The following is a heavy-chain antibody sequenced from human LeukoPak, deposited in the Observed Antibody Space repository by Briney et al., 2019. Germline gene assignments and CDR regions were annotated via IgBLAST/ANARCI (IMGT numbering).Heavy chain of an antibody. CDR2: ISGSGGST. CDR3: AALRPGNYFDY. Sequence: GGSLRLSCAASGFAVTNTFMTWVRQAPGKGLEWVSAISGSGGSTYYADSVKGRFTISRDNSKNTLYLQMNSLRAEDTAVYYCAALRPGNYFDYWGQGTLVTVSS. CDR1: GFAVTNTF. D-gene: IGHD1-14*01. J-gene: IGHJ4*02. V-gene: IGHV3-23*01.